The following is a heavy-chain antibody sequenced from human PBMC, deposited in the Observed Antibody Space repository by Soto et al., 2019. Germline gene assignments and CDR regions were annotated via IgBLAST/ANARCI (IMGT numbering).Heavy chain of an antibody. CDR1: GFSLSTSGVG. J-gene: IGHJ6*02. V-gene: IGHV2-5*02. Sequence: QITLKESGPPLVKPTQTLTLTCTFSGFSLSTSGVGVGWIRQPPGKALEWLALIYWDDDKRYSPSLRSRLTITNDTSKNQVVLTMTNMDPVDTATYYCAHRTIQVYGMDVWGQGTTVTVSS. D-gene: IGHD5-18*01. CDR2: IYWDDDK. CDR3: AHRTIQVYGMDV.